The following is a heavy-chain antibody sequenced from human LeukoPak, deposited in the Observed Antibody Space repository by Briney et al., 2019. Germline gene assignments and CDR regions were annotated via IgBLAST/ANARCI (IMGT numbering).Heavy chain of an antibody. J-gene: IGHJ4*02. CDR1: GGTFSSYA. V-gene: IGHV1-69*05. CDR3: ARDTQYSSSWYGFDY. CDR2: IIPIFGTA. Sequence: SVKVSCKASGGTFSSYAISWVRQAPGQGLEWMGGIIPIFGTANYAQKFQGRVTITTDESTSTAYMELSSLRSEDTAVYYCARDTQYSSSWYGFDYWGQGALVTVSS. D-gene: IGHD6-13*01.